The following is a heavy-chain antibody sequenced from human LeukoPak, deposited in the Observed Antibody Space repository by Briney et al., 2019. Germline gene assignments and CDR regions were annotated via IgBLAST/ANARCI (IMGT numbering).Heavy chain of an antibody. CDR2: INHSGST. J-gene: IGHJ4*02. D-gene: IGHD3-22*01. Sequence: PSETLSLTCAVYGGSFSGYYWSWIRQPPGKGLECIGEINHSGSTNYNPSLKSRVTISVDTSKNQFSLKLSSVTAADTAVYYCARGGDSSGLIAFDHWGQGTLVTVSS. V-gene: IGHV4-34*01. CDR1: GGSFSGYY. CDR3: ARGGDSSGLIAFDH.